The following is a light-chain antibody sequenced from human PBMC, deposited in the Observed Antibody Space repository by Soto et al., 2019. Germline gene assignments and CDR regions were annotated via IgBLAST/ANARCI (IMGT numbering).Light chain of an antibody. CDR1: QSIDSW. CDR3: QHYKSYPWT. CDR2: KAS. J-gene: IGKJ1*01. Sequence: DIQMTQSPSTMSASVGDRVTITCRASQSIDSWLAWYQQKPGKAPKFLMYKASNLESGDPSRFSVSGSEAEFTLTISSLQPDDFAIYYCQHYKSYPWTFVQGTKVDIK. V-gene: IGKV1-5*03.